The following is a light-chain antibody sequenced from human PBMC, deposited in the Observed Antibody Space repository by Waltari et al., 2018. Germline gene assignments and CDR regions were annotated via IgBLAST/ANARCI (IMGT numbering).Light chain of an antibody. Sequence: DIQITQSPSFVSASVGDRVTIPCRLSHDISSHLAWYQQKPGKVPVLLIYGVSSLQTGVPSRFSGSRSGADFTLTISSLQPEDFATYYGQQANSFPITFGQGTRLEIK. CDR1: HDISSH. J-gene: IGKJ5*01. CDR2: GVS. V-gene: IGKV1D-12*01. CDR3: QQANSFPIT.